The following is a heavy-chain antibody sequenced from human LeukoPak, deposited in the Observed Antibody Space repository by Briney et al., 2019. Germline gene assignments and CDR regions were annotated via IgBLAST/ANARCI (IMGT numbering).Heavy chain of an antibody. V-gene: IGHV4-38-2*02. CDR2: IYHSGST. Sequence: PSETLFLTCTVSGYSISSGYYWGWIRQPPGKGLEWIGSIYHSGSTYYNPSLKSRVTISVDTSKNQFSLKLSSVTAADTAVYYCARQEGSGSYSYGMDVWGQGTTVTVSS. J-gene: IGHJ6*02. D-gene: IGHD3-10*01. CDR3: ARQEGSGSYSYGMDV. CDR1: GYSISSGYY.